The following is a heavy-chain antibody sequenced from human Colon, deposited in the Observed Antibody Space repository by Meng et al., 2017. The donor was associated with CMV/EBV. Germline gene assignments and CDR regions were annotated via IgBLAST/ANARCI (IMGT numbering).Heavy chain of an antibody. Sequence: SCFAFDKYAITWVRQTPGKGLQWVAVVYSATNSAICADSVKGRFTISRDNSRNSLSLQMSSLRVEDTAVYYCAKVPRLGVPDPDPDDWGQGTLVTVSS. CDR1: CFAFDKYA. CDR3: AKVPRLGVPDPDPDD. J-gene: IGHJ4*02. V-gene: IGHV3-23*03. D-gene: IGHD2-8*01. CDR2: VYSATNSA.